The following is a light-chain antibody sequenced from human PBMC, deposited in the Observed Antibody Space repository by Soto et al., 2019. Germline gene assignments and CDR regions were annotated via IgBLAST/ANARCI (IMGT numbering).Light chain of an antibody. CDR2: GNS. CDR3: QSYDNSLSVYV. J-gene: IGLJ1*01. CDR1: ISTIGAHYD. V-gene: IGLV1-40*01. Sequence: QSVLTQPPSVSGAQGQRATTPATGGISTIGAHYDVHWYQQLPGTAPKLLIYGNSNRPSGVPDRFSGSKSGTSASLAITGLQAEDEADYYCQSYDNSLSVYVFGTGTKLTVL.